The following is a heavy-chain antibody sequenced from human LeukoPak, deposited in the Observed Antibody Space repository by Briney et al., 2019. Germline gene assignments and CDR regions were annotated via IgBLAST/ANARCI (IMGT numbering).Heavy chain of an antibody. V-gene: IGHV3-23*01. CDR2: ISVAGSKR. Sequence: GGSLRLSCAASGFTFNSYAMSWVRQAPGKGLEWGSGISVAGSKRHYADSVKGRFTISRDNSKNTLYLQMSSLRAEDTAVYYCARDLSLGYYYDSSGYRAFDIWGQGTMVTVSS. CDR3: ARDLSLGYYYDSSGYRAFDI. CDR1: GFTFNSYA. D-gene: IGHD3-22*01. J-gene: IGHJ3*02.